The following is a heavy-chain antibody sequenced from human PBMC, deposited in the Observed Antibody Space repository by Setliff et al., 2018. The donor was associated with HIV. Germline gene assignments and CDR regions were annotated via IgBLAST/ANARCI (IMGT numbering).Heavy chain of an antibody. D-gene: IGHD5-18*01. CDR1: GYTFTSYA. CDR3: ARGAWIQLWNGDFDI. J-gene: IGHJ3*02. Sequence: ASVKVSCKASGYTFTSYAIHWVRQAPGQSLEWMGWINAGYGSTNYAQKFQGRVTMTRDTSVSTAYMELSRLRSDDTAVYYCARGAWIQLWNGDFDIWGQGTMVTVSS. V-gene: IGHV1-3*01. CDR2: INAGYGST.